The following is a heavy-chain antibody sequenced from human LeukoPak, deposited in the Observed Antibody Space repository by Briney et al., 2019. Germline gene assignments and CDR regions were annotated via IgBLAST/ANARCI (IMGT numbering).Heavy chain of an antibody. CDR1: GGTFSSYA. CDR3: ARNEWELGRFDY. Sequence: SVKVSCQASGGTFSSYAISWVRQAPGQGLEWMGGIIPIFGTANYAQKFQGRVTITADKSTSTAYMELSSLRSEDTAVYYCARNEWELGRFDYWGQGTLVTVSS. D-gene: IGHD1-26*01. V-gene: IGHV1-69*06. J-gene: IGHJ4*02. CDR2: IIPIFGTA.